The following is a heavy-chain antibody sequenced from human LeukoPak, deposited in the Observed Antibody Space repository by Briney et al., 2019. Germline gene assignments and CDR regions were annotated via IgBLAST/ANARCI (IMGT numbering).Heavy chain of an antibody. Sequence: GGSLRLSCAASGFTVSSNYMSWVRQAPGKGLEWVANIKEDGSQKYYADSVKGRFTISRDNAKNSLYLQLNSLRAEDTAMYYCAGDRGYLQFDYWGQGTLVTVSS. J-gene: IGHJ4*02. CDR1: GFTVSSNY. CDR2: IKEDGSQK. CDR3: AGDRGYLQFDY. V-gene: IGHV3-7*03. D-gene: IGHD3-10*01.